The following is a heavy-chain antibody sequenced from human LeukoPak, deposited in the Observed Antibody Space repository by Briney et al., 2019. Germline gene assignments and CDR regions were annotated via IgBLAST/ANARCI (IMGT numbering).Heavy chain of an antibody. D-gene: IGHD6-13*01. Sequence: GGSLRLSCAASGFTFSRDGRHWVRQAPGKGLEWVAVIWYDGSNKYYADSVKGRFTISRDNSKNTLYLQMNSLRAEDTAVYYCATHHSSSWLLYYYYGMDVWGQGTTVTVSS. CDR2: IWYDGSNK. J-gene: IGHJ6*02. V-gene: IGHV3-33*01. CDR1: GFTFSRDG. CDR3: ATHHSSSWLLYYYYGMDV.